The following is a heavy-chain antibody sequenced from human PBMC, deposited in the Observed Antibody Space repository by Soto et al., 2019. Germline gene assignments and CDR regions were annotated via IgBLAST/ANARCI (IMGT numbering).Heavy chain of an antibody. Sequence: EVQLVESGGGLVQPGGSLRLSCAASGFIFSDYWMSWVRQAPGKGLECVANIKTDGSEKYYVDPVKGRFTISRDNAKNSLYPQMNCLRAEDTAVYYCASSMGRGGNDYWGQGTLVAVSS. CDR3: ASSMGRGGNDY. J-gene: IGHJ4*02. CDR1: GFIFSDYW. V-gene: IGHV3-7*05. CDR2: IKTDGSEK. D-gene: IGHD3-10*01.